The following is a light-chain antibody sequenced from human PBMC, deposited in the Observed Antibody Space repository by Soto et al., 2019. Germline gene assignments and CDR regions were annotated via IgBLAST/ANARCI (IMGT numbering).Light chain of an antibody. CDR1: SSDVGAYDH. CDR2: ELA. J-gene: IGLJ1*01. CDR3: SSDAGDHNYV. Sequence: QSVLTQPPSASGSPGQSVTIPCTGTSSDVGAYDHVSWYQQHPGKAPKLIIYELAKRPAGVPDRFSGSKSGNTASLTVSGLQAEDEADYFCSSDAGDHNYVFGTGPTLTVL. V-gene: IGLV2-8*01.